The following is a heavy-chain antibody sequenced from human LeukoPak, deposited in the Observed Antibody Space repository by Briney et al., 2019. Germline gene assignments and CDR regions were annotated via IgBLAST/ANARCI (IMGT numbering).Heavy chain of an antibody. CDR3: ARGPRYCSGGSCQFDY. J-gene: IGHJ4*02. CDR1: GGSFSGYY. D-gene: IGHD2-15*01. CDR2: INHSGST. V-gene: IGHV4-34*01. Sequence: SSETLSLTCAVYGGSFSGYYWNWIRQPPGKGLEWIGEINHSGSTNYNPSLKSRVTISVDTSKNQFSLKLSSVTAADTAVYYCARGPRYCSGGSCQFDYWGQGTLVTVSS.